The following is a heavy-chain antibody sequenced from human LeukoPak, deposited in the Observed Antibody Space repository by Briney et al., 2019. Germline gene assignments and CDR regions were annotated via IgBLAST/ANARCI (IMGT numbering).Heavy chain of an antibody. CDR3: ACAVNSGWNSAPFDY. V-gene: IGHV3-7*01. J-gene: IGHJ4*02. Sequence: GGSLRLSCAASGFTFSTYWMTWLRQAPGKGLEWVANIKEDGSDKYYVDSVKGRFTISRDNAKNSLYLQMNSLRAEDTAVYYCACAVNSGWNSAPFDYWGQGTLVTVSS. CDR2: IKEDGSDK. CDR1: GFTFSTYW. D-gene: IGHD6-19*01.